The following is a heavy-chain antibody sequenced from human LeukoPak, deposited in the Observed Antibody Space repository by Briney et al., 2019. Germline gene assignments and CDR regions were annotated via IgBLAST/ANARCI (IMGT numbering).Heavy chain of an antibody. CDR2: ISHSGST. Sequence: KPSETLSLTCTVSGYSISRGYYWGWIRQPPGKGLEWIGSISHSGSTYYNASLKSRVTISVDTSKNQFSLKLRSVTAADTAVYYCARDDAHAHYGAEWGQGTLVTVSS. J-gene: IGHJ4*02. V-gene: IGHV4-38-2*02. CDR1: GYSISRGYY. D-gene: IGHD4-17*01. CDR3: ARDDAHAHYGAE.